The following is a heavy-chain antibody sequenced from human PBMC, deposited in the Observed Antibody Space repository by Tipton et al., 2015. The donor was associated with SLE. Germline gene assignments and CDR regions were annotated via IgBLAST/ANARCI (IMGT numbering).Heavy chain of an antibody. J-gene: IGHJ3*02. CDR1: GGSISSYY. Sequence: TLSLTCTVSGGSISSYYWSWIRRPPGKGLEWIGYIYYSGSTNYNPSLKSRVTISVDTSKNQFSLKLSSVTAADTAVYYCARDIGPSIAAAGPSAFDIWGQGTMVTVSS. CDR3: ARDIGPSIAAAGPSAFDI. D-gene: IGHD6-13*01. V-gene: IGHV4-59*01. CDR2: IYYSGST.